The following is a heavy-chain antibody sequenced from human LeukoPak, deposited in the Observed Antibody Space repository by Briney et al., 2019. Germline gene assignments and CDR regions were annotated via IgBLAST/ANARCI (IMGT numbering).Heavy chain of an antibody. D-gene: IGHD3-10*01. CDR3: ARDRPTYYYGSGSPMGDFDY. CDR1: GYTFTSYY. CDR2: INPSGGST. J-gene: IGHJ4*02. V-gene: IGHV1-46*01. Sequence: PGGSLRLSCAASGYTFTSYYMHWVRQAPGQGLEWMGIINPSGGSTSYAQKFQGRVTMTRDTSTSTVYMELSSLRSEDTAVYYCARDRPTYYYGSGSPMGDFDYWGQGTLVTVSS.